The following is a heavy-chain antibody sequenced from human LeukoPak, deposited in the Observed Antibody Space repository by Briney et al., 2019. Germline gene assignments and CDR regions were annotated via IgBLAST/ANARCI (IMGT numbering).Heavy chain of an antibody. CDR2: IIPIFGTA. CDR3: VTDLEGYCSDGVCYVDQ. CDR1: GGTFSSYA. J-gene: IGHJ4*02. D-gene: IGHD2-8*01. V-gene: IGHV1-69*05. Sequence: SVKVSCKASGGTFSSYAISWVRQAPGQGLEWMGGIIPIFGTANYAQKFQGRVTITTDESTSTAYMELSSLRSEDTAVYYCVTDLEGYCSDGVCYVDQWGQGTLVTVSS.